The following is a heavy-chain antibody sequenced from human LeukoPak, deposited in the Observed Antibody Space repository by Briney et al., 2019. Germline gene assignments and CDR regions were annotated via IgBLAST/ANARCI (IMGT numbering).Heavy chain of an antibody. CDR2: IRYDGSNK. CDR1: GFTFSSYG. CDR3: AKDSFAPPYSGSYSPFDY. V-gene: IGHV3-30*02. J-gene: IGHJ4*02. D-gene: IGHD1-26*01. Sequence: GGSLRLSCAASGFTFSSYGMHWVRQAPGKGLEWVAFIRYDGSNKYYADSVKGRFTISRDNSKNTLYLQMNSLRAEDTAVYYCAKDSFAPPYSGSYSPFDYWGQGTLVTVSS.